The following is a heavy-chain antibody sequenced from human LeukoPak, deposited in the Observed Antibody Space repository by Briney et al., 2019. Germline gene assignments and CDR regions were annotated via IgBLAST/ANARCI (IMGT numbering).Heavy chain of an antibody. CDR1: AGSISRSNYH. D-gene: IGHD4-11*01. Sequence: SETLSLTCTASAGSISRSNYHWDWIRQPPGKGLEWIGSIYYSGSTYYNPSLKSRVTISIDTSKNQFSLKLSSVTAADTAFYYYAARWYSNSAPRGARSWFDPWGQGTLVTVSS. CDR2: IYYSGST. J-gene: IGHJ5*02. CDR3: AARWYSNSAPRGARSWFDP. V-gene: IGHV4-39*07.